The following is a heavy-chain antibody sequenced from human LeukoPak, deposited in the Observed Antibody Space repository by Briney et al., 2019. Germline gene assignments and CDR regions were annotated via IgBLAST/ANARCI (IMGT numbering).Heavy chain of an antibody. Sequence: GRSLRLSCAASGFTFSSYGMHWVRQAPGKGLEWVAVISYDGSNKYYADSVKGRFTISRDNSKNTLYLQMNSLRAEDTAVYYCAKDVAAYYDIENAFDIWGQGTMVTVSS. V-gene: IGHV3-30*18. CDR2: ISYDGSNK. CDR3: AKDVAAYYDIENAFDI. D-gene: IGHD3-9*01. J-gene: IGHJ3*02. CDR1: GFTFSSYG.